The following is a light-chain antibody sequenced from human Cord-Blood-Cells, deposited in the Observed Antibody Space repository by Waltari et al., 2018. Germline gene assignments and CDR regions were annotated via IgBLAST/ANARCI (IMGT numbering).Light chain of an antibody. CDR1: QGISDY. J-gene: IGKJ1*01. Sequence: IEMTQSSPSLSASVGDGVPITCRARQGISDYLAWYQEKPGKVPKLLVYAASTWQSGVPSRFSGSASGTDFTLTISSLHPEDVATYYCQEYNSAPLTFGQGTKVEIK. V-gene: IGKV1-27*01. CDR2: AAS. CDR3: QEYNSAPLT.